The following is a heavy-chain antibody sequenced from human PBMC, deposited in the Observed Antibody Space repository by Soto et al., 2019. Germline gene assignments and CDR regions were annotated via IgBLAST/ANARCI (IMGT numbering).Heavy chain of an antibody. Sequence: EVQLLESGGGLVQPGGSLRLSCAASGFTFSSYGMSWVRQAPGKGLEWVSAISGSGGNTYSPDSVKGRFTISRDNSKNTLYLQMNSLRAEDTAVYYCAKGTTEHITMVRGNPFKMRPYYYGMDVWGQGTTVTVSS. J-gene: IGHJ6*02. CDR3: AKGTTEHITMVRGNPFKMRPYYYGMDV. CDR1: GFTFSSYG. CDR2: ISGSGGNT. D-gene: IGHD3-10*01. V-gene: IGHV3-23*01.